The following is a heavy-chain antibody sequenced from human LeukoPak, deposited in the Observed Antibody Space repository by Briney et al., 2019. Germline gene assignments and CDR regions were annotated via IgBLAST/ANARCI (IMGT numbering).Heavy chain of an antibody. CDR3: ARGYNWREKSWFDP. CDR1: GYTFTSYD. V-gene: IGHV1-8*01. Sequence: ASVKVSCKASGYTFTSYDINWVRQAPGQGLEWMGWMNPNSGNTGYAQKFQGRVTMTRNTSISTAYMELSSLRSEDTAVYYCARGYNWREKSWFDPWGQGTLVTVS. D-gene: IGHD1-20*01. J-gene: IGHJ5*02. CDR2: MNPNSGNT.